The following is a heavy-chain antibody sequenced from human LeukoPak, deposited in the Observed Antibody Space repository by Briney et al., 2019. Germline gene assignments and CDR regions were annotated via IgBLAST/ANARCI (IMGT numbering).Heavy chain of an antibody. Sequence: PGGSLRLSCAASGFTFDDYAMPWVRQAPGKGLEWVSGISWNSGSIGYADSVKGRFTISRDNAKNSLYLQMNSLRAEDTAVYYCAKVEYYHSSGYLDYWGQGTLVTVSS. CDR3: AKVEYYHSSGYLDY. CDR2: ISWNSGSI. CDR1: GFTFDDYA. V-gene: IGHV3-9*01. J-gene: IGHJ4*02. D-gene: IGHD3-22*01.